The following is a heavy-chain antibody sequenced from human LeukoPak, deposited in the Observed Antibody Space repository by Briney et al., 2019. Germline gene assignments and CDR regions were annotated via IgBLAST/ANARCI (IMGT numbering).Heavy chain of an antibody. Sequence: SETLSLTCTVSGVSMNTYYWTWIRQPAGKGLQWIGYIYPSSFTNYNPSLESRVTMSVDTSKNQFSLKLTSVTAADTAVYFCARDTITRGLDYWGQGTLVTVSS. V-gene: IGHV4-4*07. J-gene: IGHJ4*02. CDR2: IYPSSFT. D-gene: IGHD3-10*01. CDR1: GVSMNTYY. CDR3: ARDTITRGLDY.